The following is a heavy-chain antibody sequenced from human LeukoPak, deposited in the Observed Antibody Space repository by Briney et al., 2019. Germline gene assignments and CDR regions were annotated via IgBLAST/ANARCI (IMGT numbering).Heavy chain of an antibody. CDR3: AREEDYYNSSGYYDY. V-gene: IGHV1-2*02. D-gene: IGHD3-22*01. Sequence: ASVKVSCKASGYTFTGYYMHWARQAPGQGLEWMGWINPNSGGTNYAQKFQGRVTMTRDTSISTAYMELSRLRSDDTAVYYRAREEDYYNSSGYYDYWGQGTLVTVSS. J-gene: IGHJ4*02. CDR2: INPNSGGT. CDR1: GYTFTGYY.